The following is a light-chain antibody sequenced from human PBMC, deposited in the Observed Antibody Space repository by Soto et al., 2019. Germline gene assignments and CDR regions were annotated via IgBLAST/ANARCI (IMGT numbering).Light chain of an antibody. CDR1: SSDVGAYKY. Sequence: QSALTQPPSAPGAPGQSVTISCTGTSSDVGAYKYVSWYQQYPGKAPKLMIYEVTKRPSGVPDRFSGSKSGNTASLTVSGLQAEDEADYYRTSYVGNDIWVFGGGTKVTVL. V-gene: IGLV2-8*01. CDR2: EVT. CDR3: TSYVGNDIWV. J-gene: IGLJ3*02.